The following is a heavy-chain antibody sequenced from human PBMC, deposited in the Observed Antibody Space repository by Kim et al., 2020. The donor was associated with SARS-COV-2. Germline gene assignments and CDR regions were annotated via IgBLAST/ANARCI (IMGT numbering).Heavy chain of an antibody. CDR3: ARGLGYTYGYFWYLDL. D-gene: IGHD5-18*01. CDR1: GFIFSSYA. Sequence: GGSLRLSCAASGFIFSSYAISWVRQAPGKGLEWVSGISGSGGSTYYADSVKGRFTISRDNSKNTLYLQMNSLRAEDTAVYYCARGLGYTYGYFWYLDLWGRGTLGSVSS. J-gene: IGHJ2*01. V-gene: IGHV3-23*01. CDR2: ISGSGGST.